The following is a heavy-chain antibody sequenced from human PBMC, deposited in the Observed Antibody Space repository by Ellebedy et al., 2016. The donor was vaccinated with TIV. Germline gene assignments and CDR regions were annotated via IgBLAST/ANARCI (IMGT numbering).Heavy chain of an antibody. CDR3: ARELAAAGFFDY. CDR2: ISWNSGRI. J-gene: IGHJ4*02. Sequence: PGGSLRLSCAASGFTFHDHAMHWVRQAPGKGLEWVSGISWNSGRIGYADSVKGRFTISRDNVKNSLYLQMNSLRAEDTAVFYCARELAAAGFFDYWGQGTLVTVSS. D-gene: IGHD6-13*01. V-gene: IGHV3-9*01. CDR1: GFTFHDHA.